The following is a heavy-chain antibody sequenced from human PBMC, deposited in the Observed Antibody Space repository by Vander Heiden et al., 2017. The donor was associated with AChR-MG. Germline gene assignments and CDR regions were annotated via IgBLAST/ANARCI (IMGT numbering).Heavy chain of an antibody. D-gene: IGHD6-19*01. Sequence: APGKGLEWVSAISGSGGSTYYADSVKGRFTISRDNSKNTLYLQMNSLRAEDTAVYYCAKDLVTGDQQWLSPGGFDYWGQGTLVTVSS. J-gene: IGHJ4*02. V-gene: IGHV3-23*01. CDR3: AKDLVTGDQQWLSPGGFDY. CDR2: ISGSGGST.